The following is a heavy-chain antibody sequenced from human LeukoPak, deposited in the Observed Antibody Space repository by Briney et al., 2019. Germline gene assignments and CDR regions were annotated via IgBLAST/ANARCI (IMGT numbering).Heavy chain of an antibody. V-gene: IGHV1-69*05. CDR3: ARVLILTGTTSVLGAFDI. J-gene: IGHJ3*02. Sequence: ASVKVSCKASGGTFSSYAISWVRQAPGQGLEWMGGIIPIFGTANYAQKFQGRVTITTDESTSTAYMELSSLRSEDTAVYYWARVLILTGTTSVLGAFDIWGQGTMVTVSS. CDR1: GGTFSSYA. CDR2: IIPIFGTA. D-gene: IGHD1-20*01.